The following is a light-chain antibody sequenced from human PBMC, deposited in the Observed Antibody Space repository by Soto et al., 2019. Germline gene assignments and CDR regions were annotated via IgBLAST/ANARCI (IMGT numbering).Light chain of an antibody. CDR1: ISDVGGYNY. Sequence: QSVLTQPASVSGSPGQSITISCTGTISDVGGYNYVSWFQQSPGKAPKVMIYEVTNRPSGVSNRFSGSKSGNTASLTISGLQAEDEADYYCSSYTSSNTLIFGGGTQLTVL. V-gene: IGLV2-14*01. CDR3: SSYTSSNTLI. J-gene: IGLJ2*01. CDR2: EVT.